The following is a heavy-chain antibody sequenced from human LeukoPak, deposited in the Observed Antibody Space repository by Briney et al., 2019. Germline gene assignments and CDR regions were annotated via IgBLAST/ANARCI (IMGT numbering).Heavy chain of an antibody. CDR1: GFSVSDFY. CDR2: IYSGGDT. CDR3: TRDPDG. V-gene: IGHV3-66*01. J-gene: IGHJ4*02. Sequence: PGGSLRLSCAASGFSVSDFYMSWVRLAPGKGLEWVSVIYSGGDTFHAESVKGRFTLSRDNSRNIPYLQMNSLRAEDTAVYYCTRDPDGWGQGTLVTVSS.